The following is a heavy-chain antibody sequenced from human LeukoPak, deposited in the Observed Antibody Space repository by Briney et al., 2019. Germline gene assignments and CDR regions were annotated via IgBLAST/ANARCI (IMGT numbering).Heavy chain of an antibody. CDR1: GFTFSRYW. CDR3: AGDLGNSEGSGYRFGWFY. V-gene: IGHV3-74*01. J-gene: IGHJ4*02. Sequence: GGSLRLSCAASGFTFSRYWMYWVRQTPGKGLVWVSRVNRDGTVTNHADSVKGRFTISRDNAKNTLFLQMNSLRVEDTAVYYCAGDLGNSEGSGYRFGWFYWGQGALITVSS. D-gene: IGHD3-22*01. CDR2: VNRDGTVT.